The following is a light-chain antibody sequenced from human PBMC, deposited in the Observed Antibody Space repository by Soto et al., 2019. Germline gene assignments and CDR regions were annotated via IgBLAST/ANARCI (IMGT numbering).Light chain of an antibody. CDR1: NIGKKR. J-gene: IGLJ1*01. CDR3: QVWDIMTDNYV. CDR2: YDT. Sequence: SYELTQPPSVSAAPEKTATITCGGNNIGKKRVHWHRQKPDQAPVLLIPYDTDRPSGIAERFSGANSENTATLTISRVEAGDEADYYCQVWDIMTDNYVFGSGTKLTVL. V-gene: IGLV3-21*04.